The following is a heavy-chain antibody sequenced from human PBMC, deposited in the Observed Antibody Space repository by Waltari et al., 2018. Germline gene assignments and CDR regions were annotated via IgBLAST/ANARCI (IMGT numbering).Heavy chain of an antibody. D-gene: IGHD6-13*01. J-gene: IGHJ6*03. CDR1: GFTFSSYS. CDR3: ARRIAAAGFYYMDV. Sequence: EVQLVESGGGLVKPGGSLRLSCAASGFTFSSYSMNWVRQAPGKGLEWVSSISSSSSYIYYADSVKGRFTISRDNAKNSLYLQMNSLRAEDTAVYYCARRIAAAGFYYMDVWGKWTTVTVSS. V-gene: IGHV3-21*01. CDR2: ISSSSSYI.